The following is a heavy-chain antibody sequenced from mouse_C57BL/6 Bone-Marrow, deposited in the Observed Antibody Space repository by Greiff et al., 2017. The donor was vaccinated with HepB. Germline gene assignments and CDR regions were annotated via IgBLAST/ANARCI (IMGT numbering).Heavy chain of an antibody. CDR2: IDPENGDT. D-gene: IGHD3-2*02. V-gene: IGHV14-4*01. CDR3: TTRTAQATWFAY. Sequence: EVQLQQSGAELVRPGASVKLSCTASGFNIKDEYMHWGKQRPEQGLEWIGWIDPENGDTEYASKFQGKATITADTSSNTAYLQLSSLTSEDTAVYYCTTRTAQATWFAYWGQGTLVTVSA. J-gene: IGHJ3*01. CDR1: GFNIKDEY.